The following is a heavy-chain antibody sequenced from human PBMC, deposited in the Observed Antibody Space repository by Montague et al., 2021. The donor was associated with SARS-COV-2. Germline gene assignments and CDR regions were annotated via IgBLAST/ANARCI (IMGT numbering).Heavy chain of an antibody. CDR2: IYSNDDK. J-gene: IGHJ4*02. CDR3: AHLIRYYDIFTGNPFDY. V-gene: IGHV2-5*01. D-gene: IGHD3-9*01. Sequence: PALVKPTQTLTLTCTFSGFSLTTRTVGVGWIRQPPGKALEWLALIYSNDDKRYGPSLQNRLTTTKDTSKNQVVLRMTNMDPVDTAAYYCAHLIRYYDIFTGNPFDYWGQGILVAVSS. CDR1: GFSLTTRTVG.